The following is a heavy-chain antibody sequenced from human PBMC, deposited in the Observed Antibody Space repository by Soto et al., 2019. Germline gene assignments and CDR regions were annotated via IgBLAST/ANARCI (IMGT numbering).Heavy chain of an antibody. J-gene: IGHJ5*02. CDR2: INLGGNT. CDR1: GESFSGYH. CDR3: ARVLVTYGGIMVPYNWFDT. V-gene: IGHV4-34*01. Sequence: SETLSLTCAVFGESFSGYHWTWIRQSTGKGLEWIGEINLGGNTNYNPSLKSRVTISIDTPKKQFSLKLTSVTAADTAIYYCARVLVTYGGIMVPYNWFDTWGQGNLVTVSS. D-gene: IGHD3-16*01.